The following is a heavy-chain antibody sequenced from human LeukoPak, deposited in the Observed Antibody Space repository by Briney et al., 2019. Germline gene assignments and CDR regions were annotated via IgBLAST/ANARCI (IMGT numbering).Heavy chain of an antibody. V-gene: IGHV3-74*01. CDR3: ARDLPKYCSGGSCYSLDY. Sequence: GGSLRLSCAASGSGFTFNNYWMHWVRQAPGKGLVWVSRINSDGSSTSYADSVKGRFTISRDNAKNTLYLQMNSLRAEDTAVYYRARDLPKYCSGGSCYSLDYWGQGTLVTVSS. D-gene: IGHD2-15*01. CDR2: INSDGSST. CDR1: GSGFTFNNYW. J-gene: IGHJ4*02.